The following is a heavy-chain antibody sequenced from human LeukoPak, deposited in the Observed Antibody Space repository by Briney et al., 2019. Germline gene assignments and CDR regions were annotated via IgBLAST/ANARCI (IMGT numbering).Heavy chain of an antibody. D-gene: IGHD3-22*01. V-gene: IGHV1-2*02. CDR2: INPNSGGT. CDR1: GYTFTGYY. Sequence: GASVKVSCKASGYTFTGYYMHWVRQAPGQGLEWMGWINPNSGGTNSAQNFQGRVTMTRDTSISTAYMELSGLTSDDTAVYYCARVGAYYDSSAYFDYWGQGTLVTVSS. J-gene: IGHJ4*02. CDR3: ARVGAYYDSSAYFDY.